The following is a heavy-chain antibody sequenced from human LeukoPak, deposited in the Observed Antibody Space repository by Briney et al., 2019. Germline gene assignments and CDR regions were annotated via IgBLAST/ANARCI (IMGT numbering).Heavy chain of an antibody. Sequence: ASVKVSCKVSGYTLTELSMHWVRQAPGKGVEGRGGFDPEDGETIYAQKFQGRVTMTEDTSTDTAYMELSSLRSEDTAVYYCATEYSSGKNFDYWGQGTLVTVSS. D-gene: IGHD6-19*01. J-gene: IGHJ4*02. CDR2: FDPEDGET. CDR3: ATEYSSGKNFDY. V-gene: IGHV1-24*01. CDR1: GYTLTELS.